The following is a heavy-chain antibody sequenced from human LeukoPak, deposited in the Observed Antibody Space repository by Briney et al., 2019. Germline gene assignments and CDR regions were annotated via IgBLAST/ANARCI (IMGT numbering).Heavy chain of an antibody. V-gene: IGHV3-33*08. D-gene: IGHD3-22*01. CDR3: ARQIAYYYDSSGYYTTDY. CDR2: IYYDGSDK. J-gene: IGHJ4*02. Sequence: GGSLRLSCAASGFTFISYSMNWVRQAPGKGLEWVAIIYYDGSDKYYADSVKGRFTISRDNSKDTLYLQMNSLRAEDTAVYYCARQIAYYYDSSGYYTTDYWGQGTLVTVSS. CDR1: GFTFISYS.